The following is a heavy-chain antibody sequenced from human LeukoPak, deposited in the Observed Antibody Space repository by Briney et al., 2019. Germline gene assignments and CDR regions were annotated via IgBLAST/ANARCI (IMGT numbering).Heavy chain of an antibody. D-gene: IGHD3-22*01. J-gene: IGHJ4*02. CDR2: ISSSSSYI. Sequence: GGSLRLSCAASGFTFSSYSMNWVRQAPGKGLEWVSSISSSSSYIYYADSVKGRFTISRDNAKNSLYLQINSLRAEDTAVYYCARVATAKYYYDSSGLYPGYWGQGTLVTVSS. CDR1: GFTFSSYS. CDR3: ARVATAKYYYDSSGLYPGY. V-gene: IGHV3-21*01.